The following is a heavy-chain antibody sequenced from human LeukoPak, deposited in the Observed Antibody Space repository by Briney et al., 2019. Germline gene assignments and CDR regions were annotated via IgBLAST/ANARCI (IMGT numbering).Heavy chain of an antibody. CDR1: GGSISSGGYY. D-gene: IGHD4-17*01. CDR2: IYHSGST. J-gene: IGHJ4*02. Sequence: PSQTLSLTCTVSGGSISSGGYYWSWIRQPPGKGLEWIGYIYHSGSTYYNPSLKSRVTISVDRSKNQFSLKLSSVTAADTAVYYCARDNYGAPIDYWGQGTLVTVSS. V-gene: IGHV4-30-2*01. CDR3: ARDNYGAPIDY.